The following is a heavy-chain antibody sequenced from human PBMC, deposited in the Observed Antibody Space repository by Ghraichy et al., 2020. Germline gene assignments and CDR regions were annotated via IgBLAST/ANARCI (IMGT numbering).Heavy chain of an antibody. CDR1: GGSISSSSYY. CDR2: IYYSGST. D-gene: IGHD3-22*01. CDR3: ASYYYDRGADDY. J-gene: IGHJ4*02. Sequence: SQTLSLTCTVSGGSISSSSYYWGWIRQPPGKGLEWIGSIYYSGSTYYNPSLQSRVTISVDTSKNQFSLKLSSVTAADTAVYYCASYYYDRGADDYWGQGTLVTVPS. V-gene: IGHV4-39*01.